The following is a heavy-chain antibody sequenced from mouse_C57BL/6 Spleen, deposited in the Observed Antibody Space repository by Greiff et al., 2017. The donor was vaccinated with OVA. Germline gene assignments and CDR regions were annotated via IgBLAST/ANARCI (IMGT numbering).Heavy chain of an antibody. Sequence: EVQLQQSGPELVKPGASVKISCKASGYTFTDYYMNWVKQSHGKSLEWIGDINPNNGGTSYNQKFKGKATLTVDKSSSTAYMELRSLTSEDSAVYYCARSPDGYYLAYWGQGTLVTVSA. V-gene: IGHV1-26*01. J-gene: IGHJ3*01. CDR3: ARSPDGYYLAY. D-gene: IGHD2-3*01. CDR1: GYTFTDYY. CDR2: INPNNGGT.